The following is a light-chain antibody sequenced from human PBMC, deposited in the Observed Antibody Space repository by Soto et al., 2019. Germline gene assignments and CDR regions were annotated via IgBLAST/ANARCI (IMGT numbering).Light chain of an antibody. CDR3: QHYVTWPIT. Sequence: EIVMTKSPATLSVSPGEGATLSCRAMQGIGDTLAWYQQKPGQTPRLLIYDTSIRATGVPARLSGRRSGAEFHLTISSLQSEYFAVDYFQHYVTWPITFGVGTKVE. CDR1: QGIGDT. J-gene: IGKJ4*01. V-gene: IGKV3-15*01. CDR2: DTS.